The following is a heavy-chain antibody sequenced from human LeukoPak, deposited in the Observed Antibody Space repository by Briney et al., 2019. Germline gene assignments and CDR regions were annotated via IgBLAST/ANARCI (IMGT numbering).Heavy chain of an antibody. CDR3: ARGFGAGNYYYGWFDP. V-gene: IGHV4-30-4*01. Sequence: PSETLSLTCTVSGGSISSGDYHWNWIRQPPGEGLEWIGFIHDSGSTYYNPSLKSRIIISRDVSKKQFSLELSSVTAADTAVYYRARGFGAGNYYYGWFDPWGQGTLVTVSS. J-gene: IGHJ5*02. CDR2: IHDSGST. D-gene: IGHD3-10*01. CDR1: GGSISSGDYH.